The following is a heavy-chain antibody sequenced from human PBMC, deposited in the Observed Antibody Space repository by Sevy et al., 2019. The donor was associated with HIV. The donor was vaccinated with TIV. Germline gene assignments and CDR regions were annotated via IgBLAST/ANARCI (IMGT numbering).Heavy chain of an antibody. CDR2: IYYNGQL. CDR3: AGENAWGRGYS. V-gene: IGHV4-59*08. D-gene: IGHD1-26*01. Sequence: SETLSLTCTVSGGSITSLYWNWIRQPPGKGLEWIANIYYNGQLNYNPSLKSRVTLPLDTSKNKFSLRLSSVTAADTAMYYCAGENAWGRGYSWGQGTLVTVSS. CDR1: GGSITSLY. J-gene: IGHJ4*02.